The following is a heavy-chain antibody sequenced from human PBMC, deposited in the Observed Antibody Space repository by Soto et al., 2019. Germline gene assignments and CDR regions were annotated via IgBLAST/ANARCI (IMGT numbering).Heavy chain of an antibody. D-gene: IGHD3-22*01. CDR2: INPSGGST. J-gene: IGHJ6*02. CDR1: GYTFTSYD. Sequence: GASVKVSCKASGYTFTSYDMHWVRQAPGQGLEWMGIINPSGGSTSYAQKFQGRVTMTRDTSTSTVYMELSSLRSEDTAVYYCARDSYYYDSSGDSEPYYYYGMDVWG. CDR3: ARDSYYYDSSGDSEPYYYYGMDV. V-gene: IGHV1-46*01.